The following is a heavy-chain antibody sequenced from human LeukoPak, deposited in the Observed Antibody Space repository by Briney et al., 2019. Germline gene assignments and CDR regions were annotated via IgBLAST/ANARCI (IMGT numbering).Heavy chain of an antibody. V-gene: IGHV5-51*01. J-gene: IGHJ4*02. CDR3: ARHWSSGWYYFDY. Sequence: GESLKISCKGSGYSFTSYWIGWVRQMPGKGLEWMGIIYPGDSDTRYSPSFKGQVTISADKSISTAYLQWSSLGASDTAMYFCARHWSSGWYYFDYWGQGPLVTVSS. D-gene: IGHD6-19*01. CDR1: GYSFTSYW. CDR2: IYPGDSDT.